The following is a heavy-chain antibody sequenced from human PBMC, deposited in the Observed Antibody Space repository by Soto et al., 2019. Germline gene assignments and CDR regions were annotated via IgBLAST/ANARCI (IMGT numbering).Heavy chain of an antibody. V-gene: IGHV3-33*01. CDR1: GFTFSSYG. CDR3: ARGGSSWYVDY. D-gene: IGHD6-13*01. CDR2: IWYDGSKK. Sequence: QVQLVESGGVVVQPGRSLRLSCAASGFTFSSYGMHWVRQAPGKGLEWVAVIWYDGSKKYYADSVKGRFTISRDNSKNTLYLQMNSLRAEDTAVYYCARGGSSWYVDYWGQGTLVTVSS. J-gene: IGHJ4*02.